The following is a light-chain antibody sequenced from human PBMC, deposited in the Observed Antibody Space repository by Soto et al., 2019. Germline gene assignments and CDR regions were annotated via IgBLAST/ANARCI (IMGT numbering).Light chain of an antibody. Sequence: IPMTQSPSTLSASVGDTVTITCRASQTISVSLAWYRQKPGKAPNLLIYDASTLQEGVPSRFSGSGSGTEFTPTVTRLQPDDFATYFCQQYDKYSTFGHGTKVDVK. CDR1: QTISVS. V-gene: IGKV1-5*01. CDR3: QQYDKYST. J-gene: IGKJ1*01. CDR2: DAS.